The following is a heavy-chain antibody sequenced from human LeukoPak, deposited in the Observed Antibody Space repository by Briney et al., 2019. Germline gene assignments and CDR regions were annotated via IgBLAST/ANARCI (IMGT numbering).Heavy chain of an antibody. D-gene: IGHD3-10*01. CDR3: ARVGFGELYFDY. V-gene: IGHV1-46*01. J-gene: IGHJ4*02. Sequence: ASVKVSCKASGYTFTSYYMYWVRRAPGQGLEWMGIINPSGGSTSYAQKFQDRVTMTRDTSTSTVYMELSSLRSEDTAVYYCARVGFGELYFDYWGQGTLVTVSS. CDR2: INPSGGST. CDR1: GYTFTSYY.